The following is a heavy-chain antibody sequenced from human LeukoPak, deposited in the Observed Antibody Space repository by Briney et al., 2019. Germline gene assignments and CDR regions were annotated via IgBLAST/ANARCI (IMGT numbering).Heavy chain of an antibody. D-gene: IGHD2-15*01. CDR2: IYYSGST. Sequence: SETLSLTCTVSDGSISSYYWSWIRQPPGKGLEWIGYIYYSGSTNYNPSLKSRVTISVDTSKNQFSLKLSSVTAADTAVYYCARGYCSGGSCYSSYYYSYMDVWGKGTTVTVSS. V-gene: IGHV4-59*12. CDR1: DGSISSYY. CDR3: ARGYCSGGSCYSSYYYSYMDV. J-gene: IGHJ6*03.